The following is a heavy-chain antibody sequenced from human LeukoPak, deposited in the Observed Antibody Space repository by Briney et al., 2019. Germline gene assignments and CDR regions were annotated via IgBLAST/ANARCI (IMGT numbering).Heavy chain of an antibody. CDR2: INPNSGGT. Sequence: ASVKVSCKASGYTFTAYYMHWVRQAPGQGLEWMGWINPNSGGTNYAQKFQGRVTMTRDTSISTAYMELSRLRSDDTAVYYCARVYTYCSGGSCLGYWGQGTLVTVSS. V-gene: IGHV1-2*02. CDR3: ARVYTYCSGGSCLGY. CDR1: GYTFTAYY. J-gene: IGHJ4*02. D-gene: IGHD2-15*01.